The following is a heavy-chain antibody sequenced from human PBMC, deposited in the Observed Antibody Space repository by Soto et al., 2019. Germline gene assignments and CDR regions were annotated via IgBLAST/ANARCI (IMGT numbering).Heavy chain of an antibody. V-gene: IGHV3-23*01. CDR2: ISGSGGST. J-gene: IGHJ6*02. D-gene: IGHD2-8*01. CDR3: AKEEGRGYCTNGVCYGDYYYYGMDV. CDR1: GFTFSSYA. Sequence: GGSLRLSCAASGFTFSSYAMSWVRQAPGKALEWVSAISGSGGSTYYADSVKGRFTISRDNSKNTLHLQMNSLRADDTDVYYCAKEEGRGYCTNGVCYGDYYYYGMDVWGQGTTVTVSS.